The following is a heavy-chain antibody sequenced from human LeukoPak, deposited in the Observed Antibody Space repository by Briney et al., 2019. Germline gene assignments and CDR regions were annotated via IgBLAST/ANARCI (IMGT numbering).Heavy chain of an antibody. J-gene: IGHJ4*02. CDR3: ARDRITMVRGVIPLDY. V-gene: IGHV1-18*01. Sequence: ASPKVYCKASGDTFTAYGISCVRQAPGPGLELMGWFSAYNGNTNYAQKLQGRVTMTTDTSTSTAYMELRSLRSDDTAVYYCARDRITMVRGVIPLDYWGQGTLVTVSS. CDR1: GDTFTAYG. CDR2: FSAYNGNT. D-gene: IGHD3-10*01.